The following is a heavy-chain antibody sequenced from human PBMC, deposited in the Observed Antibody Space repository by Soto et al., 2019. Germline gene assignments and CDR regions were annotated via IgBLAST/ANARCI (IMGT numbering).Heavy chain of an antibody. D-gene: IGHD3-22*01. CDR2: INHSGST. CDR3: ATRFYDSSGYYLFYFDS. J-gene: IGHJ4*02. CDR1: GGSFSFYY. Sequence: ETLSLTCAVSGGSFSFYYWSWIRQPPGKELEWIGEINHSGSTNYNSSLKSRVTISVDTSKNQFSLKLSSVTAADTAVYYCATRFYDSSGYYLFYFDSWGQGTLVTVSS. V-gene: IGHV4-34*01.